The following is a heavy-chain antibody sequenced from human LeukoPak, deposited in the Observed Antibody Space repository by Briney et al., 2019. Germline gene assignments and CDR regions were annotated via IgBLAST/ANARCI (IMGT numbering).Heavy chain of an antibody. V-gene: IGHV1-18*01. Sequence: ASVKVSCKASGYTFTSYGISWVRQAPGQGLEWMGWISAYNGNTNYAQKFQARVTMTRDTSTSTVYMELGSLRSEDTAVYYCARPPYYYDSSGPWDYWGQGTLVTVSS. CDR1: GYTFTSYG. D-gene: IGHD3-22*01. CDR2: ISAYNGNT. CDR3: ARPPYYYDSSGPWDY. J-gene: IGHJ4*02.